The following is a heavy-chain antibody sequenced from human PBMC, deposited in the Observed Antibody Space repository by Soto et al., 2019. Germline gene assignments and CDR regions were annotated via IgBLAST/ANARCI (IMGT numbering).Heavy chain of an antibody. CDR2: IIPIFGTP. CDR1: GGTFSTSL. V-gene: IGHV1-69*01. Sequence: QVQLVQSGAEVKKPGSSVKVSCKASGGTFSTSLISWVRQAPGQGLEWLVGIIPIFGTPNYAQQFQGRVTITADESTSTVYMELTSLRSEDTAMYYCARGYTDYDDQSYSFDSWGKGTQVTVYS. CDR3: ARGYTDYDDQSYSFDS. J-gene: IGHJ4*02. D-gene: IGHD4-17*01.